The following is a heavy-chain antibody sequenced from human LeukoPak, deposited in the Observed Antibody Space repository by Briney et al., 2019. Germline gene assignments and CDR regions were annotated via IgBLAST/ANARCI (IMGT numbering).Heavy chain of an antibody. J-gene: IGHJ6*03. CDR1: GFIFSDYY. CDR3: ASFATGTTDNYYMDV. CDR2: ISSNGDMQ. D-gene: IGHD1-1*01. V-gene: IGHV3-11*01. Sequence: PGGSLRLSCAASGFIFSDYYMSWIRQAPGKGLEWVADISSNGDMQSYGGSAGGRFTISRDNFKNSLYLEMNNLRAEDTAVYYCASFATGTTDNYYMDVWGKGTTVTVSS.